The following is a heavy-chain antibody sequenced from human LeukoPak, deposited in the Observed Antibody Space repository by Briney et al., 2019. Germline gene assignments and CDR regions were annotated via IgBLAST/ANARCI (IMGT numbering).Heavy chain of an antibody. CDR2: IKEDGSER. CDR1: GFTFSGSG. V-gene: IGHV3-7*01. CDR3: ARDPLTLYNYYMDV. D-gene: IGHD3-9*01. J-gene: IGHJ6*03. Sequence: GGSLRLSCAASGFTFSGSGMTWVRQAPGKGLEWVATIKEDGSERYYVDSLKGRFTISRDNAKNSLYLQMSSLRAEDTAVYYCARDPLTLYNYYMDVWGKGTTVTVSS.